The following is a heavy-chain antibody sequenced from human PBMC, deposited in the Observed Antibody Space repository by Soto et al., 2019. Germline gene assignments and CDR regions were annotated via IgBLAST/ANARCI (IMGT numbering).Heavy chain of an antibody. V-gene: IGHV3-48*02. Sequence: EVQLLESGGGLVQPGGSLRLSCAASGFTFSSYSMNWVRQAPGKGLEWVSYISSSSSTIYYADSVKGRFTISRDNAKNSLYLQMNSLRDEDTAVYYCARDWTRGLLWFGESRLEGGQGTLVTVSS. CDR2: ISSSSSTI. J-gene: IGHJ4*02. D-gene: IGHD3-10*01. CDR1: GFTFSSYS. CDR3: ARDWTRGLLWFGESRLE.